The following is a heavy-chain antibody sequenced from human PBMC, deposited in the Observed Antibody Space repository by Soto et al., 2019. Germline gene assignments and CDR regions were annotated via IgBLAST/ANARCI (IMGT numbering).Heavy chain of an antibody. CDR3: VRRRASDYGGNHHPYYFDR. CDR1: GASLITVNYF. D-gene: IGHD4-17*01. CDR2: ISYSGRT. Sequence: SETLSLTCTVSGASLITVNYFWVWIRQSPRRGLELIGSISYSGRTYDNPSLQSRVTISIDASKNQFSPKLTSVTTADTAVYYCVRRRASDYGGNHHPYYFDRWGQGALVTVSS. V-gene: IGHV4-39*01. J-gene: IGHJ4*02.